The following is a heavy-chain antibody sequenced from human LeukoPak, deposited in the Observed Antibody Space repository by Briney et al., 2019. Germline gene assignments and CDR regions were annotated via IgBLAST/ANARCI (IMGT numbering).Heavy chain of an antibody. Sequence: PGGSLRLSCAASGFTVNTNYMTWVRQAPGKGLEWVSTVYGGGDTFNADSVRGTFTISRDNSKNTLYLQMNNLRAEDTAVYYCARDGDGYNPTDAFDIWGQGTMVTVSS. CDR3: ARDGDGYNPTDAFDI. D-gene: IGHD5-24*01. V-gene: IGHV3-66*01. J-gene: IGHJ3*02. CDR2: VYGGGDT. CDR1: GFTVNTNY.